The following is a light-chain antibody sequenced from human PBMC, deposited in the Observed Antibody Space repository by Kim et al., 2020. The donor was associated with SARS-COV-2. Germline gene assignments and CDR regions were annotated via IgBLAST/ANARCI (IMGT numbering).Light chain of an antibody. CDR2: DVS. CDR3: SSYTSSSTPYV. CDR1: SSDIGDYNY. Sequence: QSALTQPASVSGSPGQSITISYTGTSSDIGDYNYVSWYQQHPGKAPKLMIYDVSNRPSGVSNRFSGSKSGNTASLTISGLQAEDEANYYCSSYTSSSTPYVFGTGTKVTVL. J-gene: IGLJ1*01. V-gene: IGLV2-14*03.